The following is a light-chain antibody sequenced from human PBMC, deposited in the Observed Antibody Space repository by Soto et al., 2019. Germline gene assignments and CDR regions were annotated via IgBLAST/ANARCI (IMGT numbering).Light chain of an antibody. CDR3: CSSVGSSKV. CDR2: DVT. J-gene: IGLJ1*01. CDR1: GSDVGAYNY. Sequence: QSVLTRPRSVSGSPGHSVTISCTGTGSDVGAYNYVSWYQQRPGKAPKLLIYDVTERPSGVPDRFSGSKSGNTASLTISELQADDEADYYCCSSVGSSKVFGSGTKVNV. V-gene: IGLV2-11*01.